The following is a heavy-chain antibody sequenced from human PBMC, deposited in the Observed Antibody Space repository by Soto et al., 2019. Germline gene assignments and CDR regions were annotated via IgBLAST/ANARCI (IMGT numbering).Heavy chain of an antibody. V-gene: IGHV4-59*01. CDR1: GGSLGSYY. CDR2: IYYSGST. D-gene: IGHD2-21*02. J-gene: IGHJ6*02. Sequence: PSETLSLTCTVSGGSLGSYYWSWIRQPPGKGLEWIGYIYYSGSTNYNPSLKSRVTISVDTSKNQFSLKLSSVTAADTAVYYCARGGDCGGDCPPYYYYGMDVWGQGTTVTVSS. CDR3: ARGGDCGGDCPPYYYYGMDV.